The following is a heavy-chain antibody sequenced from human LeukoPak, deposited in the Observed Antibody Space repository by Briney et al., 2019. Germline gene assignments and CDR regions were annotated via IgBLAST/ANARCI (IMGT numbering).Heavy chain of an antibody. D-gene: IGHD1-1*01. CDR1: GFAFSSYW. Sequence: PPGGSLRLSCAASGFAFSSYWMHWVRQAPGKGLVWVSRISSDGSSTSYADSVKGRFTIFRDNAKNTLYLQMNSLGAEDTAAYYCARALPPSVNTPWKWGQGTQVTVSS. CDR3: ARALPPSVNTPWK. CDR2: ISSDGSST. J-gene: IGHJ4*02. V-gene: IGHV3-74*01.